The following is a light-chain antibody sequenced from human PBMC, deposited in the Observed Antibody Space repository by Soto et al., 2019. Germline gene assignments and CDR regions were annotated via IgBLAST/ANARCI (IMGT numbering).Light chain of an antibody. Sequence: SYELTQPPSVSVAPGQTARITCGGTNIGSKSVHWYQQKPGQAPVLVVYDDSDRPSGIPERFSGSNSGNTATLTISRVEAGDEADYYCQVWDSSSDHSLYVFGTGTKVTVL. V-gene: IGLV3-21*02. CDR2: DDS. J-gene: IGLJ1*01. CDR1: NIGSKS. CDR3: QVWDSSSDHSLYV.